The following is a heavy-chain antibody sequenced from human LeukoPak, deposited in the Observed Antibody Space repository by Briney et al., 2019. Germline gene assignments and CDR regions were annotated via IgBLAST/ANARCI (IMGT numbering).Heavy chain of an antibody. CDR2: INPNSGGT. CDR3: ARDVDGYNALDY. Sequence: ASVKVSCKASGYTFTGYYMHWVRQAPGQGLEWMGWINPNSGGTNYAQKFRGRVTMTRDTSISTAYMELSRLRSDDTAVYYCARDVDGYNALDYWGQGTLVTVSS. D-gene: IGHD5-24*01. CDR1: GYTFTGYY. J-gene: IGHJ4*02. V-gene: IGHV1-2*02.